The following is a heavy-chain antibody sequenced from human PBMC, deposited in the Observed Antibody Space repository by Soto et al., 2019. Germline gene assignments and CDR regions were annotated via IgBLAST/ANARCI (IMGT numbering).Heavy chain of an antibody. CDR1: GGSFSGYY. CDR2: INHSGST. Sequence: SETLSLTCAVYGGSFSGYYWSWIRQPPGKGLEWIGEINHSGSTNYNPSLKSRVTISVDTSKNQFSLKLSSVTAADTAVYYCARGLAYCGGDCSEGSYGGNSRYFDYWGQGTLVTVSS. J-gene: IGHJ4*02. D-gene: IGHD2-21*02. V-gene: IGHV4-34*01. CDR3: ARGLAYCGGDCSEGSYGGNSRYFDY.